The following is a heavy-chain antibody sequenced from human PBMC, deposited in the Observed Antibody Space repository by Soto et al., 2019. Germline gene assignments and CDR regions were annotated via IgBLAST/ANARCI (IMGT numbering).Heavy chain of an antibody. Sequence: GGSLRLSCAASGFTSSSYSMNWVRQAPGKGLEWVSSISSSSSYIYYADSVKGRFTISRDNAKNSLYLQMNSLRAEDTAVYYCARDRGILTGYYGYYYYGMDVWGQGTTVTVSS. CDR3: ARDRGILTGYYGYYYYGMDV. CDR2: ISSSSSYI. V-gene: IGHV3-21*01. CDR1: GFTSSSYS. D-gene: IGHD3-9*01. J-gene: IGHJ6*02.